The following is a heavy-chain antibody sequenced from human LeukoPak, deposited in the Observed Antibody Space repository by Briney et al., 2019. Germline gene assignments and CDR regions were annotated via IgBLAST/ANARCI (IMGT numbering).Heavy chain of an antibody. CDR1: GFTFTSYA. J-gene: IGHJ4*02. Sequence: PGGSLRLSCAASGFTFTSYAMSWARQAPGKGLEWVSSVSGSGGGAYYADSVKGRFTISRDNSKSTLYLQMNSLRAEDTAVYYCAREYYDSSGYYYFDCWGQGTLVTVSS. V-gene: IGHV3-23*01. CDR2: VSGSGGGA. CDR3: AREYYDSSGYYYFDC. D-gene: IGHD3-22*01.